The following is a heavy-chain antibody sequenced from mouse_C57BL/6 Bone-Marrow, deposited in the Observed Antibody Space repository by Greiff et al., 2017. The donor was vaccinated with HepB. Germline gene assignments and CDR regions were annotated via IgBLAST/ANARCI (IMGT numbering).Heavy chain of an antibody. Sequence: EVQVVESGGGLVKPGGSLKLSCAASGFTFSSYAMSWVRQTPEKRLEWVATISDGGSYTYYPDNVKGRFTISRDNAKNNLYLQMSHLKSEDTAMYYCARVYYDYDGDFDYWGQGTTLTVSS. CDR1: GFTFSSYA. CDR3: ARVYYDYDGDFDY. V-gene: IGHV5-4*01. J-gene: IGHJ2*01. D-gene: IGHD2-4*01. CDR2: ISDGGSYT.